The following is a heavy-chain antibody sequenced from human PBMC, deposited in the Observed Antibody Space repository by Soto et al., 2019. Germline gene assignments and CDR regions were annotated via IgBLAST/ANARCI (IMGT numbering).Heavy chain of an antibody. D-gene: IGHD2-21*02. CDR3: ARGDTGYYYYYMDV. J-gene: IGHJ6*03. V-gene: IGHV3-48*01. CDR1: GFTFSSYS. Sequence: EVQLVESGGGLVQPGGSLRLSCAASGFTFSSYSMNWVRQAPGKGLEWVSYISSSSSTIYYADSVKGRFTISRDNAKNSLYLQMNSLRAEDTAVYYCARGDTGYYYYYMDVWGKGTTVTVSS. CDR2: ISSSSSTI.